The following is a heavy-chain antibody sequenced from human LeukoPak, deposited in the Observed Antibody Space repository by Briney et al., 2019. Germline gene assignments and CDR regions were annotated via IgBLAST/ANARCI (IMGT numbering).Heavy chain of an antibody. CDR2: IIPIFGTA. CDR1: GGTFSSYA. D-gene: IGHD2/OR15-2a*01. V-gene: IGHV1-69*01. J-gene: IGHJ6*04. CDR3: ARDNRPYYYYNGMDV. Sequence: SVKVSCKASGGTFSSYAISWVRQAPGQGLEWMGGIIPIFGTANYAQKFQGRVTITADESTSTAYMELSSLRSEDTAVYYCARDNRPYYYYNGMDVWGKGTTVTVSS.